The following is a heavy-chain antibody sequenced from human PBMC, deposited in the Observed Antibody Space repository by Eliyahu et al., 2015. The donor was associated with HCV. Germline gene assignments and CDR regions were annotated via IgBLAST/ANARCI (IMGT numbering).Heavy chain of an antibody. Sequence: SSYYWSWIRQPPGKGLEWIGYIYYSGSTNYNPSLKSRVTISVDTSKNQFSLKLSSVTAADTAVYYCARDHYGSGRPGVGYYLGMDVWGPGATVTVSS. CDR1: SSYY. CDR3: ARDHYGSGRPGVGYYLGMDV. D-gene: IGHD3-10*01. CDR2: IYYSGST. J-gene: IGHJ6*01. V-gene: IGHV4-59*01.